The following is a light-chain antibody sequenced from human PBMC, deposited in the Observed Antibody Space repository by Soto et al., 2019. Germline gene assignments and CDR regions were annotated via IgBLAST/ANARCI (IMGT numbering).Light chain of an antibody. Sequence: IQLTQSPSSLSASVGDRVTITCRASQDISSYLAWYQQKPGKAPKLLTYAASTLQSGVPSRFSGSGSGTDFTLTISSLQPEDFATYYCQQLTTYPLTFGGGTKVDIK. J-gene: IGKJ4*01. CDR3: QQLTTYPLT. V-gene: IGKV1-9*01. CDR2: AAS. CDR1: QDISSY.